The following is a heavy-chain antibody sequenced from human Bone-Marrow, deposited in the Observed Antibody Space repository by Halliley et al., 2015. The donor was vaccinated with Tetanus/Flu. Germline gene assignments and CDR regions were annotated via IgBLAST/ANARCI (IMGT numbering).Heavy chain of an antibody. CDR3: ARQGFYSIEY. D-gene: IGHD2-15*01. J-gene: IGHJ4*02. V-gene: IGHV4-4*02. CDR2: AQFTGGS. Sequence: GGGWFGEAQFTGGSNYTPSLKSRVPISVDNPKNQFSLTLKSVTAADTAVYYCARQGFYSIEYWGQGTLVTVSS.